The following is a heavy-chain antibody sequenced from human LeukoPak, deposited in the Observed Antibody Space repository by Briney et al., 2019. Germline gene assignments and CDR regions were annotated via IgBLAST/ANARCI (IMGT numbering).Heavy chain of an antibody. CDR3: EKHRAEMATLGDDAFDM. Sequence: SETLSLTCTVSGSSIRTYSWSWIRQPPGEGREGIGYIYTTGSTHYNPSLKSRVTMSLNTSKNQFSLRLRSVTDADRDVFSCEKHRAEMATLGDDAFDMWGQGTMVTVSS. D-gene: IGHD5-24*01. CDR2: IYTTGST. J-gene: IGHJ3*02. CDR1: GSSIRTYS. V-gene: IGHV4-4*09.